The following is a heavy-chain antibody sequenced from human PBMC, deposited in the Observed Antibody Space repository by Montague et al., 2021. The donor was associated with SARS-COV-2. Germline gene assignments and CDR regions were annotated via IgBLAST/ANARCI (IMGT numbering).Heavy chain of an antibody. V-gene: IGHV4-39*01. CDR1: GDSISSSSYF. D-gene: IGHD3-3*01. CDR3: ARKPSRGITIFGVVTAAYDFDD. CDR2: IYYSGST. J-gene: IGHJ4*02. Sequence: SETLSLTCSVSGDSISSSSYFWGWIRQPPGKGLEWIGSIYYSGSTYYNPSLKSRVTISVDTSKNQFSLKLSSVTAADTAVYYCARKPSRGITIFGVVTAAYDFDDWGQGTLVTVSS.